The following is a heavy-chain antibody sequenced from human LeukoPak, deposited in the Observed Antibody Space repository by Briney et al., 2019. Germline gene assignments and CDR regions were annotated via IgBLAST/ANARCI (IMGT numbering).Heavy chain of an antibody. J-gene: IGHJ5*02. D-gene: IGHD3-10*01. V-gene: IGHV1-18*01. CDR3: ARVTMVRGGNWFDP. CDR1: GGTFSSYG. CDR2: ISAYNGNT. Sequence: GGSLRLSCAASGGTFSSYGISWVRQAPGQGLEWMGWISAYNGNTNYAQKLQGRVTMTTDTSTSTAYMELRSLRSDDTAVYYCARVTMVRGGNWFDPWGQGTLVTVSS.